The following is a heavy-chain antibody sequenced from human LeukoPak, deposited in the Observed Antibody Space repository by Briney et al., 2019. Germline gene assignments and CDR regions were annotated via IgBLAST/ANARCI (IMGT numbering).Heavy chain of an antibody. Sequence: GGSLRLSCAASGFTFSSYAMHWVRQAPGKGLEWVAVISYDGSNKYYADSVKGRFTISRDNSKNTLYLQMNSLRAEDTAVYYCARDFVRDFDYWGQGTLVTVSS. V-gene: IGHV3-30-3*01. CDR3: ARDFVRDFDY. CDR1: GFTFSSYA. CDR2: ISYDGSNK. J-gene: IGHJ4*02. D-gene: IGHD2-8*01.